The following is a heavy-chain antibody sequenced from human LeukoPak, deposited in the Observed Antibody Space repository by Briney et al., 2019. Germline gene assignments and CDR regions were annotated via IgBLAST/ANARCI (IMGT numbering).Heavy chain of an antibody. CDR2: INHSGST. Sequence: SETLSLTCAVYGGSFSGYYWSWIRQPPGKGLEWIGEINHSGSTNYNPSLKSRVTISVDTSKNQFSLKLSSVTAADTAVYYCAREITTMIVVITHYYYYYYMDVWGKGTTVTVSS. CDR1: GGSFSGYY. D-gene: IGHD3-22*01. V-gene: IGHV4-34*01. J-gene: IGHJ6*03. CDR3: AREITTMIVVITHYYYYYYMDV.